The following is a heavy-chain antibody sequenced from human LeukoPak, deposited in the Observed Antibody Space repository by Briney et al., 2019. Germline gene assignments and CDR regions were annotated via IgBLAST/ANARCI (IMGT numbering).Heavy chain of an antibody. V-gene: IGHV4-39*01. J-gene: IGHJ2*01. CDR3: ARVYWYFDL. CDR1: GGSISSSSYY. Sequence: SETLSLTCTVSGGSISSSSYYWGWIRQPPGKGLEWIGSIYYSGSTFYNPSLKSRVTISVDTSKNQFSLKLSSVTAADTAVYYCARVYWYFDLWGRGTLVTVSS. CDR2: IYYSGST.